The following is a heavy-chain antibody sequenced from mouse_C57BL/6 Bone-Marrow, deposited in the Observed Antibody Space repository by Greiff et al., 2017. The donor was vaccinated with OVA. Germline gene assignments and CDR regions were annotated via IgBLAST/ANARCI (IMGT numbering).Heavy chain of an antibody. V-gene: IGHV1-55*01. CDR3: ARRGLRRIYAMDY. CDR1: GYTFTSYW. CDR2: IYPGSGST. J-gene: IGHJ4*01. D-gene: IGHD2-4*01. Sequence: QVQLKQSGAELVKPGASVKMSCKASGYTFTSYWITWVKQRPGQGLEWIGDIYPGSGSTNYNEKFKSKATLTVDTSSSTAYMQLSSLTSEDSAVYYCARRGLRRIYAMDYWGQGTSVTVSS.